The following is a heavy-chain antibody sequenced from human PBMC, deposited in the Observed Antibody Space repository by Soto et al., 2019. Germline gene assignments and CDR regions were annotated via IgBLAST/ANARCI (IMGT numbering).Heavy chain of an antibody. CDR2: IYYSGSS. D-gene: IGHD2-2*01. CDR3: ARLFPRVVPAAIYFDY. V-gene: IGHV4-39*01. Sequence: SETLSLTCTVSGGSISISSYYWCWIRHPPGKGLEWIGSIYYSGSSYYNPSLKSRVTISVDTSKNQFSLKLSSVTAADTAVYYCARLFPRVVPAAIYFDYWGQGTLVTVSS. J-gene: IGHJ4*02. CDR1: GGSISISSYY.